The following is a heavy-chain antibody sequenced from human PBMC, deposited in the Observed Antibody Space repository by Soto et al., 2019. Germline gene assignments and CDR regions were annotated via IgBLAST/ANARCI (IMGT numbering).Heavy chain of an antibody. CDR3: ARDGGYYYGSETHYYYGMDV. Sequence: SETLSLTCTVSGGSISSYYWSWIRQPPGKGLEWIGYIYYSGSTNYNPSLKSRVTISVDTSKNQFSLKLSSVTAADTAVYYCARDGGYYYGSETHYYYGMDVWGQGTTVTVSS. CDR2: IYYSGST. V-gene: IGHV4-59*01. J-gene: IGHJ6*02. D-gene: IGHD3-10*01. CDR1: GGSISSYY.